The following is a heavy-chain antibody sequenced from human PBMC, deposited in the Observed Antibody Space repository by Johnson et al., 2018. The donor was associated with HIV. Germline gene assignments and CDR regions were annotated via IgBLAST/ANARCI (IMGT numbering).Heavy chain of an antibody. CDR3: AKDEEGYSSAWSAGTAFDI. D-gene: IGHD6-13*01. J-gene: IGHJ3*02. V-gene: IGHV3-30*18. Sequence: QVQLVESGGGVVQPGRSLRLSCEASGFTFSSYGMAWVRQAPGKGLEWVTVISFAGVKKFYAASVKGRFTLSRDNSKNTLYLQMNCLKADDTAIYYCAKDEEGYSSAWSAGTAFDIWGQGTMVTVSS. CDR1: GFTFSSYG. CDR2: ISFAGVKK.